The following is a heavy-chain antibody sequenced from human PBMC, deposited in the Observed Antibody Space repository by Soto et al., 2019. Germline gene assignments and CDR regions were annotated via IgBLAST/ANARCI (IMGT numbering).Heavy chain of an antibody. D-gene: IGHD3-16*01. Sequence: VHLLESGGGLVQPGGSLRLSCAASGFSFHTYAMGWVRQAPGKGLEWVSSLSGSGGSTNYADSVKGRFTISRDTSKDTLYLQMNNPRAEDTAMYYCAKDLRDWGFFDYWGLGTLVTVSS. CDR2: LSGSGGST. J-gene: IGHJ4*02. CDR1: GFSFHTYA. V-gene: IGHV3-23*01. CDR3: AKDLRDWGFFDY.